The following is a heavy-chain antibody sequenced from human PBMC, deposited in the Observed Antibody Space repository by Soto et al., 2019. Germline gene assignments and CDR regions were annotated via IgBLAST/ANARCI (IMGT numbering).Heavy chain of an antibody. J-gene: IGHJ4*02. CDR2: IYNIGST. D-gene: IGHD2-21*01. CDR1: GFSIGNYY. V-gene: IGHV4-59*01. CDR3: ARDTYWSYFDH. Sequence: SETLSLTCTVSGFSIGNYYWNWFRQPPGKGLEWIGYIYNIGSTNYNPSLKSRVTISVDMSKNQVYLRLSSVTAADSAVYHCARDTYWSYFDHWGKGGVVTDSS.